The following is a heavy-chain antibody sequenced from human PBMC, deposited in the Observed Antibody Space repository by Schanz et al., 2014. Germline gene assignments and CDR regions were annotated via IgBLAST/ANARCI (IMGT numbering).Heavy chain of an antibody. Sequence: VQLVESGGGVVQPGRSLRLSCAASGFTFSKYGMHWVRQAPGKGLEWVSRTSHDGSFTTFADSVKGRFTISRDNAKNALYLQMNSLRAGDTAVYYCARGRRGDCRRTSCTYYFDYWGQGTLVTVSS. J-gene: IGHJ4*02. CDR1: GFTFSKYG. CDR2: TSHDGSFT. CDR3: ARGRRGDCRRTSCTYYFDY. V-gene: IGHV3-74*02. D-gene: IGHD2-2*01.